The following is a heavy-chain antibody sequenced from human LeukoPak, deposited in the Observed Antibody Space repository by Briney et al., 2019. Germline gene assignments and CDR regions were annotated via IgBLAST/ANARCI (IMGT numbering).Heavy chain of an antibody. Sequence: GGSLRLSCAASGFTSSSYAMHWVRQAPGKGLEWVAVISYDGSNKYYADSVKGRFTISRDNSKNTLYLQMNSLRAEDTAVYYCARVLVVPAAPDYYYGMDVWGQGTTVTVSS. D-gene: IGHD2-2*01. CDR2: ISYDGSNK. J-gene: IGHJ6*02. V-gene: IGHV3-30-3*01. CDR3: ARVLVVPAAPDYYYGMDV. CDR1: GFTSSSYA.